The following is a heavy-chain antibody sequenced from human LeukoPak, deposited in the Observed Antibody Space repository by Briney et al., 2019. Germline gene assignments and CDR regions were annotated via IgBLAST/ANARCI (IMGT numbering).Heavy chain of an antibody. V-gene: IGHV4-59*08. CDR2: VYHTGNT. CDR3: ARHPFSNPFDF. D-gene: IGHD2/OR15-2a*01. Sequence: SETLSLTCTVSGASITSSYWSWIRQPPGKGLEWIGYVYHTGNTDYNPSLRSRVTISLDTSKSHFTLRLSSATAADTAVYFCARHPFSNPFDFWGRGTLVTVSS. J-gene: IGHJ4*02. CDR1: GASITSSY.